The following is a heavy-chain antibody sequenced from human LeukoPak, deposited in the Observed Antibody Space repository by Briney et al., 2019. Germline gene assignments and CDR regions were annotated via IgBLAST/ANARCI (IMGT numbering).Heavy chain of an antibody. CDR2: ITPIFGTA. Sequence: SVKVSCKASGGTFSSYAISWVRQAPGQGLEWMGGITPIFGTANYAQKFQGRVTITADKSTSTAYMELSSLRSEDTAVYYCARDLATTYYYYMDVWGKGTMVTVSS. CDR1: GGTFSSYA. J-gene: IGHJ6*03. CDR3: ARDLATTYYYYMDV. V-gene: IGHV1-69*06. D-gene: IGHD4-17*01.